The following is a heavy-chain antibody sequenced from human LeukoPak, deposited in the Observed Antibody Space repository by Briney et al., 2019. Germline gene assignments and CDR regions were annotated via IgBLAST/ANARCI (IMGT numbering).Heavy chain of an antibody. V-gene: IGHV4-30-4*01. CDR2: IYYSGST. J-gene: IGHJ3*02. Sequence: SETLSLTCTVSGGSISSGDYYWSWIRQPPGTGLEWIGYIYYSGSTYYNPSLKSRVTISVDTSKNQFSLKLSSVTAADTAVYYCARDTPIVIYGGNSVEAFDIWGQGTMVTVSS. CDR3: ARDTPIVIYGGNSVEAFDI. D-gene: IGHD4-23*01. CDR1: GGSISSGDYY.